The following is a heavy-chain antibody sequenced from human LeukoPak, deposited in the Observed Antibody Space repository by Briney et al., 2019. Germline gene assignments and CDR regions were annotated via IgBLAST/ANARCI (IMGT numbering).Heavy chain of an antibody. D-gene: IGHD2-2*01. J-gene: IGHJ6*04. CDR3: ARGGDIVVVPAAPHYYGMDV. CDR2: IYYSGST. CDR1: GGSISSGDYY. Sequence: PSQTLSLTCTVSGGSISSGDYYWSWLRQPPGKVLEWIGYIYYSGSTYYNPSLKSRVTISVDTSKNQFSLKLSSVTAADTAVYYCARGGDIVVVPAAPHYYGMDVWGKGTTVTVSS. V-gene: IGHV4-30-4*01.